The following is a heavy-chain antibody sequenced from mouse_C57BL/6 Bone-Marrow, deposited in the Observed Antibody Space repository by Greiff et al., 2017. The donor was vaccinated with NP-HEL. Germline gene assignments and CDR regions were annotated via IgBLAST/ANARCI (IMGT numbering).Heavy chain of an antibody. V-gene: IGHV1-55*01. CDR1: GYTFTSYW. D-gene: IGHD2-4*01. J-gene: IGHJ3*01. CDR2: IYPGSGST. CDR3: ARGGIYYDYGWFDY. Sequence: QVQLQQPGAELVKPGASVKMSCKASGYTFTSYWITWVKQRPGQGLEWIGDIYPGSGSTNYNEKFKSKATLTVDTSSSTAYMQLSSLTSEDSAVYCCARGGIYYDYGWFDYWGQGTLVTVSA.